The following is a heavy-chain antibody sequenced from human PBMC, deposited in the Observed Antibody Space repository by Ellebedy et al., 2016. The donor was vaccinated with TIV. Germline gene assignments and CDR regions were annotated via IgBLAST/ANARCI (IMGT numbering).Heavy chain of an antibody. D-gene: IGHD7-27*01. CDR2: ISGSSLTI. CDR3: ARDMAWGNERVNDAFDI. J-gene: IGHJ3*02. CDR1: GFSFSNYW. V-gene: IGHV3-48*04. Sequence: GESLKISCAASGFSFSNYWMSWVRQAPGKGLEWVAYISGSSLTIHYADSVQGRFTISRDNAKNSLVLHMNSLRAEDTAIYYCARDMAWGNERVNDAFDIWGQGTMVAVSP.